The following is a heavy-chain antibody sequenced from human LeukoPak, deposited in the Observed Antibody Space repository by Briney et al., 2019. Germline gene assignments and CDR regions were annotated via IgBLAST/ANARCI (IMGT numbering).Heavy chain of an antibody. D-gene: IGHD1-26*01. V-gene: IGHV4-30-4*08. J-gene: IGHJ4*02. CDR3: ARVWVYSGSYSDY. Sequence: SETLSLTCTVSGGSISSGDYYWSWIRQPPGKGLEWIGYIYYSGSTYYNPSLKSRVTISVDTSKNQFSLKLSSVTAADTAVYYYARVWVYSGSYSDYWGQGTLVTVSS. CDR2: IYYSGST. CDR1: GGSISSGDYY.